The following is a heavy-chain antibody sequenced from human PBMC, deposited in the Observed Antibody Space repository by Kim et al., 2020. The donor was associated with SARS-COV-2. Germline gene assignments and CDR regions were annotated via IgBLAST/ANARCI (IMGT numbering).Heavy chain of an antibody. CDR2: ISYDGSNK. CDR3: AKDTRRYCSSTSCYAVYFQH. V-gene: IGHV3-30*18. D-gene: IGHD2-2*01. CDR1: GFTFSSYG. Sequence: GGSLRLSCAASGFTFSSYGMHWVRQAPGKGLEWVAVISYDGSNKYYADSVKGRFTISRDNSKNTLYLQMNSLRAEDTAVYYCAKDTRRYCSSTSCYAVYFQHWGQGTLVTVSS. J-gene: IGHJ1*01.